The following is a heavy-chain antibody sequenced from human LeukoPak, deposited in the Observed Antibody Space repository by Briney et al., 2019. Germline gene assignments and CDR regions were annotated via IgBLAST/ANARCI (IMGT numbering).Heavy chain of an antibody. Sequence: GGSLRLSCAASGFTFSSYWMHWVRQAPGKGLVWVSRINSDGSSTSYADSVKGRFTISRDNAKNSLYLQMNSLRDEDTAVYYCARDKYDFWSGYNLGFDVWGQGTTVTVSS. V-gene: IGHV3-74*01. D-gene: IGHD3-3*01. J-gene: IGHJ6*02. CDR3: ARDKYDFWSGYNLGFDV. CDR2: INSDGSST. CDR1: GFTFSSYW.